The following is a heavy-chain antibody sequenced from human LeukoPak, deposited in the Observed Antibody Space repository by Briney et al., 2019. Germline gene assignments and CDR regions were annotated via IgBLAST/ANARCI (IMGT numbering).Heavy chain of an antibody. Sequence: SETLSLTCTVSGGPLSSSSYYWGWIRQPPGKGLEWIGSIYYSGSTYYNPSLKSRVTISVDTSKNQFSLKLSSVTAADTAVYYCARSLRDGYNPIDYWGQGTLVTVSS. CDR3: ARSLRDGYNPIDY. CDR2: IYYSGST. J-gene: IGHJ4*02. V-gene: IGHV4-39*01. D-gene: IGHD5-24*01. CDR1: GGPLSSSSYY.